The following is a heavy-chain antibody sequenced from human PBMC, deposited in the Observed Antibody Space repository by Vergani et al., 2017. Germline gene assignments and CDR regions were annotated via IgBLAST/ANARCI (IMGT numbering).Heavy chain of an antibody. Sequence: VQLVESGGGLVQPGGSLRLSCAASGFTFSSYWMSWVRQAPGKGLEWIGSIYYSGSTYYNPSLKSRVTISVDTSKNQFSLKLRSVTAADTAVYYCARLFLGYCSGGSCLYGMDVWGQGTTVTVSS. V-gene: IGHV4-39*01. CDR2: IYYSGST. D-gene: IGHD2-15*01. CDR3: ARLFLGYCSGGSCLYGMDV. CDR1: GFTFSSYW. J-gene: IGHJ6*02.